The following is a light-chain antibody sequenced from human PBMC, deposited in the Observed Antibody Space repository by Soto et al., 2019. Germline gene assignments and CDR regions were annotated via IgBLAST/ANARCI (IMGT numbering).Light chain of an antibody. CDR2: WAS. CDR1: QTLFYTSSNKNY. V-gene: IGKV4-1*01. CDR3: QQYLSTPFS. Sequence: DIVMTQSPDSLALSLGERATIHCKSSQTLFYTSSNKNYLAWYQQRPGQPPKLLIYWASDRESGVPNRFSGSVSVTEFTLTISGLQADEVACYSCQQYLSTPFSFGHGTRLDI. J-gene: IGKJ3*01.